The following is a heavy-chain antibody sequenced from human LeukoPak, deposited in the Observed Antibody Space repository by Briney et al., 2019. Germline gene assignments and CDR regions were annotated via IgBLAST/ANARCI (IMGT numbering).Heavy chain of an antibody. CDR3: AKDSLPGVWSGYLDY. D-gene: IGHD3-3*01. CDR2: ISYDGSNK. CDR1: GFTFSSYG. V-gene: IGHV3-30*18. Sequence: GRSLRLSCAASGFTFSSYGMHWVRQAPGKGLEWVAVISYDGSNKYYAGSVKGRFTISRDNSKNTLYLQMNSLRAEDTAVYYCAKDSLPGVWSGYLDYWGQGALVTVSS. J-gene: IGHJ4*02.